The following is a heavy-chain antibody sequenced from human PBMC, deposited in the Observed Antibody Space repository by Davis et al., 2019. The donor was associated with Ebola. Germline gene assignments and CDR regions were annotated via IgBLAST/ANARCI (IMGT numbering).Heavy chain of an antibody. V-gene: IGHV1-18*01. CDR1: GYTFTSYG. D-gene: IGHD5-12*01. CDR3: ARGRSMVATQVGLRY. CDR2: ISAYNGNT. J-gene: IGHJ4*02. Sequence: AASVKVSCKASGYTFTSYGISWVRQAPGQGLEWMGWISAYNGNTNYAQKLQGRVTMTTDTSTRTAYMELRSLGSDDTAVYYCARGRSMVATQVGLRYWGQGTLVTVSS.